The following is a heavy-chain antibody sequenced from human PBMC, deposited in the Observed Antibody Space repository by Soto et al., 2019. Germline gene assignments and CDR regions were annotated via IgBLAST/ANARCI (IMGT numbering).Heavy chain of an antibody. D-gene: IGHD3-10*02. J-gene: IGHJ5*02. CDR1: GYTFTSYA. Sequence: GASVKVSCKSSGYTFTSYAMHCVRQSPGQRLEWMGWINAGNGNTKYSQKFQGRVTITRDTAATTVNMELTSLTSEDTAIYYCGRDQSGIGYYVDWFDPWGQGTLVTVSS. CDR2: INAGNGNT. CDR3: GRDQSGIGYYVDWFDP. V-gene: IGHV1-3*01.